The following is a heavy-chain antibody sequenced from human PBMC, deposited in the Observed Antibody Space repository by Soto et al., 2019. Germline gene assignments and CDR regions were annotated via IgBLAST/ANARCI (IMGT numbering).Heavy chain of an antibody. D-gene: IGHD2-2*01. J-gene: IGHJ6*03. CDR3: AGPVVVPAAIMDYYYYMDV. CDR1: GFTFSSYW. V-gene: IGHV3-7*01. CDR2: IKQDGSEK. Sequence: GGSLRLSCAASGFTFSSYWMSWVRQAPGKGLEWVANIKQDGSEKYYVDSVKGRFTISRDNAKNSLYLQMNSLRAEDTAVYYCAGPVVVPAAIMDYYYYMDVWGRGTLVTVSS.